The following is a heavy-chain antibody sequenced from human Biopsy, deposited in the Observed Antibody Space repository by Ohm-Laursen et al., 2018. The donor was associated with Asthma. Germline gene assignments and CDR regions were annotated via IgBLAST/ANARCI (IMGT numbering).Heavy chain of an antibody. J-gene: IGHJ4*02. CDR3: ALSQFDY. CDR1: GYTFTSYY. CDR2: INPPTGDT. V-gene: IGHV1-46*01. Sequence: GSSVKVSCKASGYTFTSYYIHCVRQAPGQGLEWVGIINPPTGDTSYAQKFLGRVTVTRDTSTSTVYMELSSLRSEDTAVYYCALSQFDYWGQGTLLTVSS.